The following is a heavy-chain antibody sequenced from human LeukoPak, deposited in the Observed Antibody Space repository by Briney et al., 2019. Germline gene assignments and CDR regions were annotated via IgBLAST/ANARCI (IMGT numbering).Heavy chain of an antibody. Sequence: GGSLRLSCAAPGFSFRTSGMHWVRQAPGKGLEWVVFLQFDGSSEHYADSVKGRFTVSRDNSKNTLFLQMNSLRADDTAVYYCARESSRIQPGTFDIWGQGTMVTVSS. CDR1: GFSFRTSG. V-gene: IGHV3-30*02. J-gene: IGHJ3*02. CDR2: LQFDGSSE. D-gene: IGHD5-18*01. CDR3: ARESSRIQPGTFDI.